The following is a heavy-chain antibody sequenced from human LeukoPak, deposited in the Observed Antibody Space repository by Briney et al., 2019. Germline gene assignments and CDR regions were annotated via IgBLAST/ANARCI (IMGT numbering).Heavy chain of an antibody. D-gene: IGHD1-1*01. CDR1: GFTFDDYA. CDR2: ISWNSGSI. Sequence: GGSLRFSCAASGFTFDDYAMHWVRQAPGKGLEWVSGISWNSGSIGYADSVKGRFTISRDNAKNSLYLQMNSLRAEDTALYYCAKADWNDRAFDIWGQGTMVTVSS. CDR3: AKADWNDRAFDI. V-gene: IGHV3-9*01. J-gene: IGHJ3*02.